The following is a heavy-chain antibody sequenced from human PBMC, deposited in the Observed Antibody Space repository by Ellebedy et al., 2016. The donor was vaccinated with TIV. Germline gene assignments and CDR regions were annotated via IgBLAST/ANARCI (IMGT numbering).Heavy chain of an antibody. J-gene: IGHJ6*02. D-gene: IGHD1-14*01. CDR1: GYTFTSYG. Sequence: ASVKVSXKASGYTFTSYGISWVRQAPGQGLEWMGWISAYNGNTNYAQKLQSRVTMTTDTSTSTAYMELRSLRSDDTAVYYCARERRPTDYYYYYGMDVWGQGTTVTVSS. CDR3: ARERRPTDYYYYYGMDV. V-gene: IGHV1-18*04. CDR2: ISAYNGNT.